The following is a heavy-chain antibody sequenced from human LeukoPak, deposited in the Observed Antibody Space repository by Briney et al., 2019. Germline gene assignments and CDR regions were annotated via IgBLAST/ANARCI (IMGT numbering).Heavy chain of an antibody. CDR1: GFTFSTYW. V-gene: IGHV3-74*01. CDR2: IHSDGRST. J-gene: IGHJ4*02. D-gene: IGHD5-18*01. Sequence: PGGSLRLSXAASGFTFSTYWMHWVRQAPGKGVVWVSRIHSDGRSTSYADSVNGRFTISRDNAKNTLYLQMNSLRAEDTAVYYCARDRPGNTAIDYWGQGTLVTVSS. CDR3: ARDRPGNTAIDY.